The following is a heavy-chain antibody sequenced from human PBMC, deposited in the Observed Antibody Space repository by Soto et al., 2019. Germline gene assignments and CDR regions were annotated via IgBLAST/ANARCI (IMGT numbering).Heavy chain of an antibody. V-gene: IGHV3-21*01. CDR3: ARGSEYYDFYGMDV. D-gene: IGHD3-3*01. CDR1: GFTFINYN. Sequence: GGSLRLSCAVSGFTFINYNMNWVRQAPGKGLEWVSSISTSSSYIHYADSVKGRFTISRDNTKNSLYLQMNSLRAEDTAVYYCARGSEYYDFYGMDVWGQGTTVTVSS. J-gene: IGHJ6*02. CDR2: ISTSSSYI.